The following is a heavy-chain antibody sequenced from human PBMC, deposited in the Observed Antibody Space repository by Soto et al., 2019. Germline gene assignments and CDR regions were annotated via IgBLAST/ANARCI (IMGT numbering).Heavy chain of an antibody. V-gene: IGHV1-18*01. D-gene: IGHD3-16*02. J-gene: IGHJ4*02. Sequence: QVQLVQSGAEVKKPGASVKVSCKASGYSFTSYGITWVRQAPGQGLEWMGWISAYNGDTNYAQKFQGRITMTTDASTRTAYMDLRSLGFDDTALYYCARDRDYVWGSYRHTSDYWGQGTLITVSS. CDR2: ISAYNGDT. CDR1: GYSFTSYG. CDR3: ARDRDYVWGSYRHTSDY.